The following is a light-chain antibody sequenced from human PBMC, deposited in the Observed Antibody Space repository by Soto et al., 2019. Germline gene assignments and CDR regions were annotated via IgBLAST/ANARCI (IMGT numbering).Light chain of an antibody. CDR2: DVK. Sequence: QSVLTQPASVSGSPGQSIAISCTGTSSDVGAYDYVSWYQQHPGKAPKLMIYDVKYRPSGVSNRFSGSKSGNSASLTISGLQAEDEADYYCSSYTSSSSVIFGGGTKLTVL. V-gene: IGLV2-14*01. CDR1: SSDVGAYDY. J-gene: IGLJ2*01. CDR3: SSYTSSSSVI.